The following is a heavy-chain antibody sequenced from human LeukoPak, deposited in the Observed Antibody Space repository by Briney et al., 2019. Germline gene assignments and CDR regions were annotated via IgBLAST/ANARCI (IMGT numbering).Heavy chain of an antibody. CDR1: GGSFSGYY. CDR3: ARVRQDYDFWSGYTYFDY. Sequence: SSETLSLTCAVYGGSFSGYYWSWIRQPPGKGLEWIGEINHSGSTNYNPSLKSRVTISVDTSKNQFSLKLSSVTAADTAVYYCARVRQDYDFWSGYTYFDYWGQGTLVTVSS. V-gene: IGHV4-34*01. D-gene: IGHD3-3*01. CDR2: INHSGST. J-gene: IGHJ4*02.